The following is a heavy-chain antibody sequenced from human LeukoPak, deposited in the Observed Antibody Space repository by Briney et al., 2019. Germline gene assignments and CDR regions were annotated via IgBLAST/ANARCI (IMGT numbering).Heavy chain of an antibody. Sequence: GGSLRLSCAVFGFAFGSEAMNWVRQAPGKGLEWVSSISYTGTYIYYADSVKGRFTISRDNAQNSLYLQMNSLRAEDTAIYYCVRDRGTYRPIDYWGQGTLVTVSS. J-gene: IGHJ4*02. CDR1: GFAFGSEA. CDR2: ISYTGTYI. CDR3: VRDRGTYRPIDY. V-gene: IGHV3-21*04. D-gene: IGHD1-26*01.